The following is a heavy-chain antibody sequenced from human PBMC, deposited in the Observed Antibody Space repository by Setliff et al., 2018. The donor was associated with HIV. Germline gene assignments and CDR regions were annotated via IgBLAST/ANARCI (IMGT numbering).Heavy chain of an antibody. CDR1: GYY. J-gene: IGHJ4*02. CDR3: ARRSGWSLDY. V-gene: IGHV4-34*01. Sequence: SETLSLTCVVSGYYWSWIRQPPGKGLEWIGEINHSGSTNYNPSLKSRVTISVDTSKNQFSLKLSSVTAADTAVYYCARRSGWSLDYWGQGTLVTVSS. D-gene: IGHD6-19*01. CDR2: INHSGST.